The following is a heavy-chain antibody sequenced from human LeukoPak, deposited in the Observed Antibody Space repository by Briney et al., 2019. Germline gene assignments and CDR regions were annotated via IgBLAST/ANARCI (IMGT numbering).Heavy chain of an antibody. CDR1: GFTFSSYV. Sequence: GGSLSLSCETAGFTFSSYVMHWVRRTPGKGLVWVSRISHDGIISYADSVKGRFTISRDNAKNTLILQMNSLRVEDTAVYYCVRGGTDILLEPPAIPFDYWGQGALVTVSS. CDR2: ISHDGII. J-gene: IGHJ4*02. CDR3: VRGGTDILLEPPAIPFDY. D-gene: IGHD2-8*01. V-gene: IGHV3-74*01.